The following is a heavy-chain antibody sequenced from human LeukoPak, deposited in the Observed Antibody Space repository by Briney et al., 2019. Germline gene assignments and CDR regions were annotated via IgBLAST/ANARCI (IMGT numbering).Heavy chain of an antibody. V-gene: IGHV4-34*01. CDR3: ALVVTLANGDAFDV. CDR2: INHRGST. Sequence: SETLSLTCAVYGGSFSGYYWSWIRQPPGKGREWIGEINHRGSTNYNPSLKSRVTISVDTSKNQFSLKLSSVTAADKGVYYCALVVTLANGDAFDVWGQGTMVTVSS. J-gene: IGHJ3*01. CDR1: GGSFSGYY. D-gene: IGHD4-23*01.